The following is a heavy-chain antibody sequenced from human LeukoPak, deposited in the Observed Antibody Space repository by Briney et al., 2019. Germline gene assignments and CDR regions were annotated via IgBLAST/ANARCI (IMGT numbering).Heavy chain of an antibody. CDR1: GFTLSAYG. CDR2: ISSSSSTI. CDR3: ASVEDRYSYGFDAFDI. Sequence: PGGSLRLSCAASGFTLSAYGMHWVRQAPGKGLEWVSYISSSSSTIYYADSVKGRFTISRDNAKNSLYLQMNSLRAEDTAVYYCASVEDRYSYGFDAFDIWGQGTMVTVSS. J-gene: IGHJ3*02. D-gene: IGHD5-18*01. V-gene: IGHV3-48*01.